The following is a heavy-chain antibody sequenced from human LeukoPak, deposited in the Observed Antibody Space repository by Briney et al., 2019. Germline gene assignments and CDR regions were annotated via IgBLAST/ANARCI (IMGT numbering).Heavy chain of an antibody. Sequence: GGSLRLSCAASGFSGFSFSDYWMSWVRQTPGKGLEWVAIIRQDGTDKYYADSVKGRFTISRDNAKSSVSLQMNSLRAEDTAVYYCARDVEYDSSESEFAYWGQGTLVTVSS. CDR3: ARDVEYDSSESEFAY. D-gene: IGHD3-22*01. V-gene: IGHV3-7*01. CDR1: GFSGFSFSDYW. J-gene: IGHJ4*02. CDR2: IRQDGTDK.